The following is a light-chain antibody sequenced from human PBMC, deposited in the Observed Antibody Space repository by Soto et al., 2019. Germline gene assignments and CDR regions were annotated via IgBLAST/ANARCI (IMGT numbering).Light chain of an antibody. J-gene: IGKJ1*01. Sequence: EIVLTQSPGTLSLSPGKRATLSCRASQSISSSYLAWYQQRPGQAPRLLIYGASSRATGIPDRFSGSGSGTEVTLTISRLEPDDFAVYYCQQDGSSSWTFGQGTKVEIK. CDR3: QQDGSSSWT. CDR1: QSISSSY. V-gene: IGKV3-20*01. CDR2: GAS.